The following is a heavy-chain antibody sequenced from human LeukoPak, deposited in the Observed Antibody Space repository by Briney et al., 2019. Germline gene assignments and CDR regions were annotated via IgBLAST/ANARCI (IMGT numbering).Heavy chain of an antibody. V-gene: IGHV4-59*01. D-gene: IGHD3-22*01. CDR3: ARSPTSYYDRLALDI. Sequence: SETLSLTCSVSGDSINGYFWTWVRQPPGRGLEWMGFVHYTGNTHYTPSLRSRVTMSVDTSENRFSLELHSVTAADTAVYYCARSPTSYYDRLALDIRGQGTMVTVSS. J-gene: IGHJ3*02. CDR2: VHYTGNT. CDR1: GDSINGYF.